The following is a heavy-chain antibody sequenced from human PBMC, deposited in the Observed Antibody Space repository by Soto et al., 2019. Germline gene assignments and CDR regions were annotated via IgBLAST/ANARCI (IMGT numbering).Heavy chain of an antibody. Sequence: PTLVNPTQTLTLTCTFSGFSLNTNKVGVGWIRQPPGKALEWLALIYWDDDKRYSPSLTSRLTITKDTSKNQVVLTMTNMDPVDTATYYCAHRRDLRIWFDPWGQGTLVTVSS. D-gene: IGHD5-12*01. CDR1: GFSLNTNKVG. CDR3: AHRRDLRIWFDP. J-gene: IGHJ5*02. CDR2: IYWDDDK. V-gene: IGHV2-5*02.